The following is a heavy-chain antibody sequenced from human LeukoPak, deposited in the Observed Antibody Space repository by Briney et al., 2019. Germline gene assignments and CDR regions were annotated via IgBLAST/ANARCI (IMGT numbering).Heavy chain of an antibody. V-gene: IGHV1-2*02. D-gene: IGHD3-22*01. CDR1: GYTFTGYW. J-gene: IGHJ4*02. Sequence: GASVKVSCKAFGYTFTGYWMHWVRQAPGQGLEWMGWINPNSGGTNYAQKFQGRVTMTRDTSISTAYMELSRLRSDDTAVYYCARVRDSSGYYSMPTDYWGQGTLVTVSS. CDR2: INPNSGGT. CDR3: ARVRDSSGYYSMPTDY.